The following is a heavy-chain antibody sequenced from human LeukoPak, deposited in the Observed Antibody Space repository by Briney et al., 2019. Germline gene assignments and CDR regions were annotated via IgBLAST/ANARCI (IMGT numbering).Heavy chain of an antibody. J-gene: IGHJ4*02. D-gene: IGHD4-23*01. Sequence: GGSLRLSCAASGFTFSSYAMHWVRQAPGKGLEWVAVISYDGSNKYYADSVKGRFTISRDNSKNTLYLQMNSLRAEDTAVYYCARADDYGGNSGEDYFDYWGQGTLVTVSS. CDR2: ISYDGSNK. CDR3: ARADDYGGNSGEDYFDY. V-gene: IGHV3-30-3*01. CDR1: GFTFSSYA.